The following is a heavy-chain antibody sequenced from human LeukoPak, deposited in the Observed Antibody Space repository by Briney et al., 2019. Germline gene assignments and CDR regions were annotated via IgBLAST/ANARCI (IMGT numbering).Heavy chain of an antibody. J-gene: IGHJ5*02. CDR1: GYTFTNYY. Sequence: ASVKVSCKASGYTFTNYYMHWVRQAPGQGLEWMGWMNPNSGNTGYAQKFQGRVTMTRNTSISTAYMELSSLRSEDTAVYYCARFIRRRNWFDPWGQGTLVTVSS. D-gene: IGHD3-3*02. CDR3: ARFIRRRNWFDP. CDR2: MNPNSGNT. V-gene: IGHV1-8*02.